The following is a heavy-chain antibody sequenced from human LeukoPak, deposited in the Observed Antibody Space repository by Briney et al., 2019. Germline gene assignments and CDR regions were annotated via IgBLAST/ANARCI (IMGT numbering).Heavy chain of an antibody. J-gene: IGHJ4*02. CDR3: ARGTLMWFGAKMEYYFDS. CDR2: IYHSGST. V-gene: IGHV4-4*02. D-gene: IGHD3-10*01. CDR1: GGSISSSNW. Sequence: SGTLSLTCAVSGGSISSSNWWSWVRQPPGKGLEWIGEIYHSGSTNYNPSLKSRVTISLDMSKNQFSLSLKSVTAADTAMYYCARGTLMWFGAKMEYYFDSWGQGTPLTVSS.